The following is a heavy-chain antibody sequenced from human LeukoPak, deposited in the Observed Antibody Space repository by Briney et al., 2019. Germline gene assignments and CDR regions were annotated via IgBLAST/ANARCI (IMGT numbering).Heavy chain of an antibody. D-gene: IGHD4-17*01. CDR2: IWYDGSNK. V-gene: IGHV3-33*06. J-gene: IGHJ4*02. CDR3: AKDPDYGDYYFDY. Sequence: GRSLRLSCGASGFTFSSYGMHWVRQAPGKGLEWVAVIWYDGSNKYYADSVKGRFAISRDNSKNTLYLQMNSLRAEDTAVYYCAKDPDYGDYYFDYWGQGTLVTVSS. CDR1: GFTFSSYG.